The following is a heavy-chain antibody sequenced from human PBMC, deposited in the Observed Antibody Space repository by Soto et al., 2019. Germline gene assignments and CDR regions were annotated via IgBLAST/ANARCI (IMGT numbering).Heavy chain of an antibody. Sequence: QVQLQQWGAGLLKPSETLSLTCAVYGGSFSGYYWSWIRQPPGKGLEWIGEINHSGSTNYNPSLKSRVTSSVDTSKNQFSLKLSSVTAADTAVYYCARSPMVRGSRFDPWGQGTLVTVSS. D-gene: IGHD3-10*01. J-gene: IGHJ5*02. CDR1: GGSFSGYY. V-gene: IGHV4-34*01. CDR3: ARSPMVRGSRFDP. CDR2: INHSGST.